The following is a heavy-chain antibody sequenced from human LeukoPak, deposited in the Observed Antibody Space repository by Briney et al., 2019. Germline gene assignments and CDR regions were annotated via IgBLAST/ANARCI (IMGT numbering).Heavy chain of an antibody. CDR1: GYSISTGYY. CDR3: ARRNGDRDY. Sequence: PSETLSLTCTVSGYSISTGYYWGWIRQPPGKGLEWIASIYYSGSTYYNPSLKSRVTISVDTSKNQFSLKLSSVTAADTAVYYCARRNGDRDYWGQGTLVTVSS. CDR2: IYYSGST. V-gene: IGHV4-38-2*02. J-gene: IGHJ4*02. D-gene: IGHD4-17*01.